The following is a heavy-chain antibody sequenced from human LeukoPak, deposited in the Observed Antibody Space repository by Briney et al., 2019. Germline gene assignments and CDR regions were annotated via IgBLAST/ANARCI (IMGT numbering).Heavy chain of an antibody. D-gene: IGHD1-20*01. CDR2: IIPILGIA. J-gene: IGHJ4*02. CDR1: GGTFSSYA. Sequence: SVKVSCKASGGTFSSYAISWVRQAPGQGLEWMGRIIPILGIANYAQKFQGRVTITADKSTSTAYMELSSLRSEDTAVYYCARGIYNWNDVHGPRGLEWGQGTLVTVSS. CDR3: ARGIYNWNDVHGPRGLE. V-gene: IGHV1-69*04.